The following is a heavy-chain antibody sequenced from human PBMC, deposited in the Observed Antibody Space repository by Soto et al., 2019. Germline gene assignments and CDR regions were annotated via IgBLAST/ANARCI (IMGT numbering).Heavy chain of an antibody. J-gene: IGHJ4*02. D-gene: IGHD2-21*02. CDR3: ARDLGYCGGDCYFGY. V-gene: IGHV1-18*01. CDR2: ISAYNGNT. Sequence: ASVKVSCKASGYTFTSYGISWVRQAPGQGLEWMGWISAYNGNTNYAQKLQGRVTMTTDTSTSTAYMELRSLRSDDTAVYYCARDLGYCGGDCYFGYWGQGTLVTSPQ. CDR1: GYTFTSYG.